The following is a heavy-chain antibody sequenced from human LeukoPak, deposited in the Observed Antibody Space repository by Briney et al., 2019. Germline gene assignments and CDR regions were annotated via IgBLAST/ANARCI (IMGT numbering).Heavy chain of an antibody. CDR2: ISWNSGSI. CDR3: AEGITIFGVVIGLLDY. Sequence: GGSLRLSCAASGFTFDDYAMHWVRQAPGKGLEWVSGISWNSGSIGYADSVKGRFTISRDNAKNSLYLQMNSLRAEDTALYYCAEGITIFGVVIGLLDYWGQGTLVTVSS. CDR1: GFTFDDYA. D-gene: IGHD3-3*01. V-gene: IGHV3-9*01. J-gene: IGHJ4*02.